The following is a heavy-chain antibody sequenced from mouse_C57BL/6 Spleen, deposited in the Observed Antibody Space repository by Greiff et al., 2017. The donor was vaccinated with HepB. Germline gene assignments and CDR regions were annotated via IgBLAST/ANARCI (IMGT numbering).Heavy chain of an antibody. V-gene: IGHV14-4*01. J-gene: IGHJ2*01. Sequence: VQLQQSGAELVRPGASVKLSCTASGFNIKDDYMHWVKQRPEQGLEWIGWIDPENGDTEYASKFQGKATITADTSSNTAYLQLSSLTSEDTAVYYCTTYSYGSSYDYWGQGTTLTVSS. D-gene: IGHD1-1*01. CDR1: GFNIKDDY. CDR3: TTYSYGSSYDY. CDR2: IDPENGDT.